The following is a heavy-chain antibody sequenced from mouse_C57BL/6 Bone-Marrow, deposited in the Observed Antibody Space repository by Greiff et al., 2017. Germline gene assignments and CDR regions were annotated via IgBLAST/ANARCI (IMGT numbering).Heavy chain of an antibody. V-gene: IGHV5-12*01. D-gene: IGHD1-1*01. CDR2: ISNGGGST. CDR3: ARQGIYYGSDYYAMDY. CDR1: GFTFSDYY. Sequence: EVKVVDSGGGLVQPGGSLKLSCAASGFTFSDYYMYWVRQTPEKRLEWVAYISNGGGSTYYPDTVKGRFTISRDNAKNTLYLQMSRLKSEDTAMYYCARQGIYYGSDYYAMDYWGQGTSVTVSS. J-gene: IGHJ4*01.